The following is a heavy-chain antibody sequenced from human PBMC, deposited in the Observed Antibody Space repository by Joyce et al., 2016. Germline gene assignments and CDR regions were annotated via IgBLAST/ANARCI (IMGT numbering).Heavy chain of an antibody. J-gene: IGHJ4*02. V-gene: IGHV4-61*01. CDR2: VFYTGKT. CDR3: ARLPDINGWPFDS. D-gene: IGHD6-19*01. Sequence: QVHLPESGPGLMKPSETLSLTCSVSGVSVTSASYYWTWIRQPPGKGLEWIGYVFYTGKTNYNPSLKSRATVSLETSRNQLALTLTSVTAADTAVYYCARLPDINGWPFDSWGQGTQVTVSS. CDR1: GVSVTSASYY.